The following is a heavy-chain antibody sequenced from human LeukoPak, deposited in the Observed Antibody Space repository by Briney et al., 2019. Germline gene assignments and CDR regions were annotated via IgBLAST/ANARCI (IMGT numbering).Heavy chain of an antibody. CDR3: AVGERSDTGWASNVDY. Sequence: SETLSLTCTVSGVSISSSSYYWGWIRQPPGKGLEWIGSTYYSGSTYYNPSLKSRVTISVDTSKNQFSLKLSSVTAADTAVYYCAVGERSDTGWASNVDYWGQGTLVTVSS. J-gene: IGHJ4*02. CDR2: TYYSGST. CDR1: GVSISSSSYY. D-gene: IGHD1-1*01. V-gene: IGHV4-39*01.